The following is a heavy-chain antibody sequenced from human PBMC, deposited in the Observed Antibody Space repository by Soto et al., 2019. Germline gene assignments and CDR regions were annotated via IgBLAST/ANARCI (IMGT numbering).Heavy chain of an antibody. CDR3: ARGSCSSTSCYPYYYYGMDV. CDR1: GGSFSGYY. Sequence: PSETLSLTYAVYGGSFSGYYWSWLRQPPGKGLEWIGEINHSGSTNYNPSLKSRVTISVDTSKNQFSLKLSSVTAADTAVYYCARGSCSSTSCYPYYYYGMDVWGQGTTVTVA. D-gene: IGHD2-2*01. CDR2: INHSGST. J-gene: IGHJ6*02. V-gene: IGHV4-34*01.